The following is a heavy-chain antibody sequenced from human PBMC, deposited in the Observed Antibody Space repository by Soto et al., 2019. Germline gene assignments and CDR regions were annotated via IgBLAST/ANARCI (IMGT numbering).Heavy chain of an antibody. CDR1: GGTFRTYT. CDR3: EGSIQEDTGVAAPKDIRFNP. D-gene: IGHD5-18*01. J-gene: IGHJ5*02. Sequence: QVQLVQSGAEVKRPGSSVKVSCQTSGGTFRTYTINWVRQAPGQGLEWMGRIIPILDVANYAQKFQGRVTITADKAPXXXHXXLRGRTSHDAAVYYCEGSIQEDTGVAAPKDIRFNPGGQGALVSVSS. V-gene: IGHV1-69*02. CDR2: IIPILDVA.